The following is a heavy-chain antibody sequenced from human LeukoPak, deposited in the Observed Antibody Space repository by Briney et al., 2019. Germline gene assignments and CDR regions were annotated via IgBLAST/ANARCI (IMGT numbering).Heavy chain of an antibody. Sequence: KPSATLSLTCPVSGGSISSYYWSWIRQPPGKGLEWIGYIYYSGSTNYNPSLKSRVTISVDTSQNQFPLKLSSVTAADTAVYYCAREGTDLYNWFDPWGQGTLVTVSS. J-gene: IGHJ5*02. CDR1: GGSISSYY. V-gene: IGHV4-59*01. CDR2: IYYSGST. CDR3: AREGTDLYNWFDP.